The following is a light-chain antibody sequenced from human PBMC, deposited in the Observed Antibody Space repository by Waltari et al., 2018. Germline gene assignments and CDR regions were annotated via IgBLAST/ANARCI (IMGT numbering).Light chain of an antibody. Sequence: SALTQPRSVSGSPGQSVTISCTGTTHDLGSYNYVSWYQQHPGKAPKLIILDVTKRPSGVPDSLSGSQSGNTASLTISGLRAEDEAEYYCCSYAGSYTWVFGGWTKLTVV. CDR2: DVT. J-gene: IGLJ3*02. CDR1: THDLGSYNY. V-gene: IGLV2-11*01. CDR3: CSYAGSYTWV.